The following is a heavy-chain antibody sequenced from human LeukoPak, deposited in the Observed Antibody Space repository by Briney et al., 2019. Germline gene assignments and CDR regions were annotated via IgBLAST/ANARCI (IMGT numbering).Heavy chain of an antibody. CDR1: GFTFNTYS. J-gene: IGHJ4*02. Sequence: PGGSLRLSCAASGFTFNTYSMNWVGQAPGKGLEWVSSISGSSSYIYYADSVKGRFTISRDNAKNSLYLQMNSLRVEDTAVYYCANDDSGSPDYWGQGTLVTVSS. V-gene: IGHV3-21*01. CDR3: ANDDSGSPDY. CDR2: ISGSSSYI. D-gene: IGHD1-26*01.